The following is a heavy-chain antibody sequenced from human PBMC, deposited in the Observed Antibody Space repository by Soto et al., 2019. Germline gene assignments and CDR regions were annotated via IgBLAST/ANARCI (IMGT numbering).Heavy chain of an antibody. Sequence: GGSLRLSCAASGFTFSSYAMSWVRQAPGKGLEWVSAISGSGGSTYYADSVKGRFTISRDNSKNTLYLQMNSLRAEDTAVYYCAKDRGIVVVPAAIGEAGWFDPWGQGTLVTVSS. CDR2: ISGSGGST. D-gene: IGHD2-2*01. CDR1: GFTFSSYA. J-gene: IGHJ5*02. V-gene: IGHV3-23*01. CDR3: AKDRGIVVVPAAIGEAGWFDP.